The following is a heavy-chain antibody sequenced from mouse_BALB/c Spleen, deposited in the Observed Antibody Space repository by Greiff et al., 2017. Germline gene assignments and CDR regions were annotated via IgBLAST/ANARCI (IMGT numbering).Heavy chain of an antibody. D-gene: IGHD2-4*01. CDR1: GYTFTSYY. Sequence: QVQLQQSGPELVKPGASVRISCKASGYTFTSYYIHWVKQRPGQGLEWIGWIYPGNVNTKYNEKFKGKATLTADKSSSTAYMQLSSLTSEDSAVYFCARKGDYYDYDGFAYWGQGTLVTVSA. V-gene: IGHV1S56*01. J-gene: IGHJ3*01. CDR3: ARKGDYYDYDGFAY. CDR2: IYPGNVNT.